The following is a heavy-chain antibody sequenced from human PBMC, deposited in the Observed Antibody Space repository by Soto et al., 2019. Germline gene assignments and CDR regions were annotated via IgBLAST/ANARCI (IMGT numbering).Heavy chain of an antibody. J-gene: IGHJ4*02. CDR1: GYTFTNFG. D-gene: IGHD6-19*01. CDR2: ISAYNGNT. CDR3: ARHGNLPLAGTGFDS. V-gene: IGHV1-18*01. Sequence: ASVKVSCKASGYTFTNFGISWVRQAPGQGLEWMGWISAYNGNTNYAQNFQGRVTMTTDTSTSTAYMELRSLRSDDTAVYYCARHGNLPLAGTGFDSWGRGTLVTV.